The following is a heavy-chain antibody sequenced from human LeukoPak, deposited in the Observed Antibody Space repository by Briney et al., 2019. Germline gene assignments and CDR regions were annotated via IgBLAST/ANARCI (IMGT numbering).Heavy chain of an antibody. V-gene: IGHV4-59*01. CDR1: GVAMRTYY. Sequence: SETLSLTCTLSGVAMRTYYWNWIRQTPGQGLEWIGHISNGTTDYNPSLKSRVTISVDTSKHQISLKLTSVTAADTAVYYCARDKAHAYGYYFDPWGQGTQVLVSS. CDR3: ARDKAHAYGYYFDP. CDR2: ISNGTT. J-gene: IGHJ4*02. D-gene: IGHD3-10*01.